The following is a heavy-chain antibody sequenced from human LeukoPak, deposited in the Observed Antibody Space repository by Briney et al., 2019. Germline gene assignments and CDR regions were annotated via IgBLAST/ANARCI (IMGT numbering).Heavy chain of an antibody. CDR3: TISFVGGATDY. Sequence: PLETLSLTCALYGGSFSGYYWSWIRQPPGKGLEWIGEINHSGSTNYNSSLESRVTISVDTSKNQFSLKLSSVTAADTAVYYCTISFVGGATDYWGQGTLVTVSS. D-gene: IGHD2-21*01. J-gene: IGHJ4*02. CDR1: GGSFSGYY. CDR2: INHSGST. V-gene: IGHV4-34*01.